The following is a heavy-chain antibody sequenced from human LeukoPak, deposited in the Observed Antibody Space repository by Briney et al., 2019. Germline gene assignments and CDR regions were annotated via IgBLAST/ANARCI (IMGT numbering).Heavy chain of an antibody. CDR2: ISPNSGGT. CDR3: AIQPWGSGNNWYFDL. Sequence: ASVKVSCKASGYTFTAYFIHWVRQAPGQALEWMGWISPNSGGTDYAQKFKGRVTMTRDTSISTTYVELSSLTSDDTAVYYCAIQPWGSGNNWYFDLWGRGTLVTVSS. V-gene: IGHV1-2*02. D-gene: IGHD7-27*01. J-gene: IGHJ2*01. CDR1: GYTFTAYF.